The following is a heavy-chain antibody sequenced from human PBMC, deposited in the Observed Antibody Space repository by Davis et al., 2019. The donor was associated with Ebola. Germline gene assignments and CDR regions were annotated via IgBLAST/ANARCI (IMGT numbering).Heavy chain of an antibody. CDR2: ISSSGDTT. V-gene: IGHV3-23*01. D-gene: IGHD1-7*01. J-gene: IGHJ4*02. CDR1: GFPFSTYV. CDR3: VRTTYGAPEY. Sequence: PGGSLRLSCAASGFPFSTYVMTWVRQAPGKGLEWVSAISSSGDTTYYADPVKGRFTISRDNAKSTLYLQMNSLTAEDTAVYYCVRTTYGAPEYWGQGTLVTVSS.